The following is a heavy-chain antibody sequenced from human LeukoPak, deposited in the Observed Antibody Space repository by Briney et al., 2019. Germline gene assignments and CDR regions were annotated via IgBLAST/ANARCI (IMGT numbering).Heavy chain of an antibody. CDR1: GYTFTSFD. CDR3: ASSRNGAGSSSGFDY. J-gene: IGHJ4*02. CDR2: MNPNSGNT. D-gene: IGHD6-13*01. Sequence: GASVKVSCKASGYTFTSFDINWVRQATGQGLEGMGWMNPNSGNTGCAQKFQGRVTMTRNTSITTAYMELSSLRSEDTAVYYCASSRNGAGSSSGFDYWGQGTLVTVSS. V-gene: IGHV1-8*01.